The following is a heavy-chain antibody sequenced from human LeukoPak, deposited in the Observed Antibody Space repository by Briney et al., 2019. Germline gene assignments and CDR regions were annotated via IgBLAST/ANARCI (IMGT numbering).Heavy chain of an antibody. Sequence: GGSLRLSCAASGFTFSSYSMNWVRQAPGKGLEWVSSISSSSSYIYYADSVKGRFTISRDNAKNSLYLQMNSLRAEDTAVYYCARDILVANWFDPWGQGTLVTVSS. CDR3: ARDILVANWFDP. D-gene: IGHD2-21*01. J-gene: IGHJ5*02. CDR1: GFTFSSYS. CDR2: ISSSSSYI. V-gene: IGHV3-21*01.